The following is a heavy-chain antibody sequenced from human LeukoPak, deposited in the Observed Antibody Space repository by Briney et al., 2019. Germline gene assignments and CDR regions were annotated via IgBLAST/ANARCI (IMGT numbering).Heavy chain of an antibody. CDR1: GYSFTTYW. J-gene: IGHJ4*02. CDR2: IYPGDSDT. V-gene: IGHV5-51*01. D-gene: IGHD1-1*01. Sequence: GESLKISCKGSGYSFTTYWIGWVRQMPGKGLELMGIIYPGDSDTRYSPSFQGKVTISADNSISAAYLQWSSLKASDTAMYYCARHERSTTGSLLYDNWGQGTLVTVSS. CDR3: ARHERSTTGSLLYDN.